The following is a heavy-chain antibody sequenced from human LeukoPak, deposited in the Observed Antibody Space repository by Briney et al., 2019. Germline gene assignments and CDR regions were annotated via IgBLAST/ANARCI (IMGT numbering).Heavy chain of an antibody. CDR1: GGSISGYY. Sequence: PSETLSLTCTVSGGSISGYYWSWIRQPPGKGLEWIGYTYYSGSTYYNPSLKSRVTISVDTSKNQFSLRLSSVTAADTAVYYCVRLYGNWFDPWGQGTLVTVSS. CDR2: TYYSGST. D-gene: IGHD4-17*01. CDR3: VRLYGNWFDP. V-gene: IGHV4-59*08. J-gene: IGHJ5*02.